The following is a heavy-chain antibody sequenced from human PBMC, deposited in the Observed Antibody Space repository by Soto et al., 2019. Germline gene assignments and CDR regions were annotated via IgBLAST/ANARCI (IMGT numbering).Heavy chain of an antibody. CDR1: GYTFTSYA. D-gene: IGHD2-15*01. J-gene: IGHJ6*03. V-gene: IGHV1-3*01. CDR2: INAGNGNT. Sequence: GASVKVSCKASGYTFTSYAIHWVRQAPGQRLEWMGWINAGNGNTKYSQKFQGRVTITRDTSASTAYMELSSLRSEDTAVYYCARSSGYCSGGSCSTYYYYMDVWGKGTTVTVSS. CDR3: ARSSGYCSGGSCSTYYYYMDV.